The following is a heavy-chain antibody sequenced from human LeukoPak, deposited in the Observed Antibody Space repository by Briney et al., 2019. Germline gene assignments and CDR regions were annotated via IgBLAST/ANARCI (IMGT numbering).Heavy chain of an antibody. CDR3: ARDNSVEDTAWWFDP. V-gene: IGHV1-8*01. D-gene: IGHD4-23*01. CDR1: GYTFTNYD. J-gene: IGHJ5*02. Sequence: ASVKVSCKASGYTFTNYDINWVRLATGQGLEWMGWMNPHSGNTGYAQNFQGRVTMTRDMSTSTDYMELSSLRSEDTAVYYCARDNSVEDTAWWFDPWGQGTLVTVSS. CDR2: MNPHSGNT.